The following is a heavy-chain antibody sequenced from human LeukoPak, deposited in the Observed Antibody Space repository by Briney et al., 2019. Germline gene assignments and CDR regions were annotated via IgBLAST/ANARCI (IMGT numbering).Heavy chain of an antibody. V-gene: IGHV3-9*01. J-gene: IGHJ3*02. D-gene: IGHD5-18*01. Sequence: GGSLRLSCAASGFTFDDYAMHWVRQAPGKGLEWVSGISWNSGSIGYADSVKGRFTISRDNAKNSLYLQMNSLRAEDTALYYCAKACVDTAMVDAFDIWGQGTMVTVSS. CDR3: AKACVDTAMVDAFDI. CDR2: ISWNSGSI. CDR1: GFTFDDYA.